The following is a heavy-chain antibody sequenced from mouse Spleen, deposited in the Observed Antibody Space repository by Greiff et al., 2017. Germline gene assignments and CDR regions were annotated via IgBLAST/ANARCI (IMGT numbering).Heavy chain of an antibody. V-gene: IGHV5-16*01. Sequence: EVQVVESEGGLVQPGSSMKLSCTASGFTFSDYYMAWVRQVPEKGLEWVANINYDGSSTYYLDSLKSRFIISRDNAKNILYLQMSSLKSEDTATYYCARDDGYDYAMDYWGQGTSVTVSS. CDR2: INYDGSST. D-gene: IGHD2-3*01. J-gene: IGHJ4*01. CDR3: ARDDGYDYAMDY. CDR1: GFTFSDYY.